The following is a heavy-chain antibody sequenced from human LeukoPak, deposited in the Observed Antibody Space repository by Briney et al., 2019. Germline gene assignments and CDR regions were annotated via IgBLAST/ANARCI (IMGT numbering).Heavy chain of an antibody. CDR3: AAVPHYMVRGVIRNDY. V-gene: IGHV1-58*01. CDR1: GFTFTSSA. CDR2: IVVGSGNT. J-gene: IGHJ4*02. D-gene: IGHD3-10*01. Sequence: TSVKVSCKASGFTFTSSAVQWLRQARGQRLEWLGWIVVGSGNTNYAQKFQERVTITRDMSASTAYMEQSSLRSEDTAVYYCAAVPHYMVRGVIRNDYWGQGTLVTVSS.